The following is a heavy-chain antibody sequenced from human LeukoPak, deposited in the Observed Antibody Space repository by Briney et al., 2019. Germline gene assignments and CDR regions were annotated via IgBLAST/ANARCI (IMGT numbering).Heavy chain of an antibody. D-gene: IGHD3-22*01. Sequence: SETLSLTCAVSGGSISSGGYSWSWIRQPPGTGLEWIGYIYHSGSTYYNPSLKSRVTISVDRSKNQFSLKLSSVTAADTAVYYCAREGYYDSSGYLDYWGQGTLVTVSS. J-gene: IGHJ4*02. CDR1: GGSISSGGYS. V-gene: IGHV4-30-2*01. CDR3: AREGYYDSSGYLDY. CDR2: IYHSGST.